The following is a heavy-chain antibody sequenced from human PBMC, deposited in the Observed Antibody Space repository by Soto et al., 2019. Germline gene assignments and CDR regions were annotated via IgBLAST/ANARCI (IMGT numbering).Heavy chain of an antibody. V-gene: IGHV3-30-3*01. D-gene: IGHD1-7*01. CDR3: ARGPTGTTLDY. CDR2: ISYDGSNK. J-gene: IGHJ4*02. CDR1: GFTFSSYA. Sequence: QVQLVESGGGVVQPGRSLRLSCVASGFTFSSYAIHWVRQAPGKGREWMAVISYDGSNKYYADSVKGRFTISRDNSKNTLYLQMNSLRAEDTAVYYCARGPTGTTLDYWGQGTLVTVSS.